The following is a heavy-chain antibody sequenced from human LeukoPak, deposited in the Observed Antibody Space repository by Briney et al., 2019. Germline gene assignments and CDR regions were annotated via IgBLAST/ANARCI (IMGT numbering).Heavy chain of an antibody. J-gene: IGHJ4*02. D-gene: IGHD6-13*01. CDR2: ITGNGGST. CDR3: AKGYSSSWYFNYFDY. Sequence: GSLRLSCAASGFTFSNYAMSWVRQAPGKGLEWVSAITGNGGSTYYTDSVKGRFTISRDNSKNTLYLQMNSLRAEDTAVYYCAKGYSSSWYFNYFDYWGQGTLVTVSS. V-gene: IGHV3-23*01. CDR1: GFTFSNYA.